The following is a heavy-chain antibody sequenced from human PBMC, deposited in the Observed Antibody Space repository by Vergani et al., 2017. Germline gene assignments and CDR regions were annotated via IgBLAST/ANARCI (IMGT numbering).Heavy chain of an antibody. Sequence: QVPLVESGGGVVQRGGSLRLSCATSGFTLSNYDMQWIRQGPGKGLEFVAFIQFDGSNQYYADSVKGRFTLSRDFSKNTLYLQMNSLRTEDTATYYCAKHFSGWGIDYWGQGTQVIVSS. J-gene: IGHJ4*02. CDR2: IQFDGSNQ. D-gene: IGHD6-19*01. CDR1: GFTLSNYD. CDR3: AKHFSGWGIDY. V-gene: IGHV3-30*02.